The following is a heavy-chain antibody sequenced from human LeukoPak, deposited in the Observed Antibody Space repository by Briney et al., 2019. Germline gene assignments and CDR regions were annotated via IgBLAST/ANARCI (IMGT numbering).Heavy chain of an antibody. Sequence: PSETLCLTCTVSGGSISYYYWSWIRQSPGKGLEWIGYIYYSGTTNYNPSLKSRVTISVDTSKNQFSLQLRSVTAADTAVYYCAREDPQTTVPEGMDVWGQGTTVTVSS. D-gene: IGHD4-17*01. CDR3: AREDPQTTVPEGMDV. V-gene: IGHV4-59*01. CDR1: GGSISYYY. CDR2: IYYSGTT. J-gene: IGHJ6*02.